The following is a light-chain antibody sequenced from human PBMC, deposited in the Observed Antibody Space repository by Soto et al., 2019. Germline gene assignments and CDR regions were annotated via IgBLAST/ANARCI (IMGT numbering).Light chain of an antibody. CDR2: INYDGTH. CDR3: QSLGTGIQV. CDR1: SGYSTNA. Sequence: QAVVTQSPSASASLGASVKLTCTLSSGYSTNAIAWHHQQSEKGPRFLMKINYDGTHSKGDGFFDRFSGSSSGAERHLSISSLQSEDEADYYCQSLGTGIQVFGGGTQLTVL. J-gene: IGLJ3*02. V-gene: IGLV4-69*01.